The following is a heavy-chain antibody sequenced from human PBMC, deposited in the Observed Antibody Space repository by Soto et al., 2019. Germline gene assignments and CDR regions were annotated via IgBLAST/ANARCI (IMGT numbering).Heavy chain of an antibody. CDR2: INWISGSI. J-gene: IGHJ6*03. CDR3: AKGSGSSVYYYMDV. Sequence: GGSPRLSCAASGFTFDDYAMHWVRQAPGKGLEWVSGINWISGSIAYADSVKGRFTISRDNAKNSLYLQVNSLRAEDTAFYYCAKGSGSSVYYYMDVWGKGTTVTVSS. D-gene: IGHD3-10*01. V-gene: IGHV3-9*01. CDR1: GFTFDDYA.